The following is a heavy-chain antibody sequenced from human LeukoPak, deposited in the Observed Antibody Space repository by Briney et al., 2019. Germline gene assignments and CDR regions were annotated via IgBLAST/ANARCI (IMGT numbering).Heavy chain of an antibody. CDR3: ARRYYDSSGLEYDY. CDR2: INHSGST. CDR1: GYSISSGYY. J-gene: IGHJ4*02. Sequence: SETLSLTCTASGYSISSGYYWSWIRQPPGKGLEWIGEINHSGSTNYNPSLKSRVTISVDTSKNQFSLKLSSVTAADTAVYYCARRYYDSSGLEYDYWGQGTLVTVSS. D-gene: IGHD3-22*01. V-gene: IGHV4-38-2*02.